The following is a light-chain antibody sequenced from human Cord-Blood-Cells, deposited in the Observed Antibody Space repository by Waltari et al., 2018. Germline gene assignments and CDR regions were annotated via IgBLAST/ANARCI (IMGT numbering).Light chain of an antibody. V-gene: IGLV2-8*01. CDR3: SSYAGSNNLV. CDR1: SSDVGGYNY. CDR2: EVS. J-gene: IGLJ2*01. Sequence: QSALTQPPSASGSPGQSVTISCTGTSSDVGGYNYVSWYQQHPGKAPKLMIDEVSKRPSGVPDRFSGSKSGSTASLTVSGLQAEDEADYYCSSYAGSNNLVFGGGTQLTVL.